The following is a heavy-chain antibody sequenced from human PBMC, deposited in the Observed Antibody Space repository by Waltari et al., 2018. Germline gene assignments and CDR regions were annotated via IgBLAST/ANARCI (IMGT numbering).Heavy chain of an antibody. CDR2: INHSGST. CDR1: GGSFSGYY. J-gene: IGHJ2*01. CDR3: ARGATGTRVRYFDL. V-gene: IGHV4-34*01. Sequence: QVQLQQWGAGLLKPSETLSLTCAVYGGSFSGYYWSWIRQPPGKGLEWIGEINHSGSTNYNPSLKSRVTISVDTSKNQFSLKLSSVTAADTAVYYCARGATGTRVRYFDLWSRGTLVTVSS. D-gene: IGHD1-7*01.